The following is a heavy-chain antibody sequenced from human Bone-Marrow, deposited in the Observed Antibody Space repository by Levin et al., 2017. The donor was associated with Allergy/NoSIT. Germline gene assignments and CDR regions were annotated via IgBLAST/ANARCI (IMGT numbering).Heavy chain of an antibody. Sequence: GGSLRLSCAASGFTFSDYYMSWIRQAPGKGLEWVSYISSSGSTIYYADSVKGRFTISRDNAKNSLYLQMNSLRAEDTAVYYCARDPSDSSSSTDYGMDVWGQGTTVTVSS. V-gene: IGHV3-11*01. J-gene: IGHJ6*02. CDR1: GFTFSDYY. CDR2: ISSSGSTI. D-gene: IGHD6-6*01. CDR3: ARDPSDSSSSTDYGMDV.